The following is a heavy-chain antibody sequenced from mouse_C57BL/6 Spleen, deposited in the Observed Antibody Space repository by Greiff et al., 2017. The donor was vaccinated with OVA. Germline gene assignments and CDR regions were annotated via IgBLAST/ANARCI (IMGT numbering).Heavy chain of an antibody. Sequence: QVQLQQSGPELVKPGASVKLSCKASGYTFTSYDINWVKQRPGQGLEWIGWIYPRDGSNKYNEKCKGKATLTVDTSSSTAYMELHSLTSEDSAVYFCARYGYGRGAMDYWGQGTSVTVSS. D-gene: IGHD1-1*01. CDR1: GYTFTSYD. V-gene: IGHV1-85*01. CDR3: ARYGYGRGAMDY. CDR2: IYPRDGSN. J-gene: IGHJ4*01.